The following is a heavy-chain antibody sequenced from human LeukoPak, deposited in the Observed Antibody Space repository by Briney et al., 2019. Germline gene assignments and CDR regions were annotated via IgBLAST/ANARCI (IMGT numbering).Heavy chain of an antibody. CDR1: GGSISSSNW. V-gene: IGHV4-4*02. CDR2: ITHSGST. Sequence: PSETLSLTCTVSGGSISSSNWWSWVRQPPGKGLEWIGEITHSGSTNYNPSLKSRVTISVDTSKTQCSLKLSSVTAADTAVYYCARGQDVRLIYYDIRRGFDPWGQGTLVTVSS. D-gene: IGHD3-22*01. J-gene: IGHJ5*02. CDR3: ARGQDVRLIYYDIRRGFDP.